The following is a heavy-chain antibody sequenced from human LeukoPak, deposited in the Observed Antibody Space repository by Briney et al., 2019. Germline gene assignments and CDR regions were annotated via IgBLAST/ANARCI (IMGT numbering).Heavy chain of an antibody. V-gene: IGHV4-31*11. Sequence: KPSETLSLTCAVYGGSFSGYYWSWIRQHPGKGLEWIGYIYYSGSTYYNPSLKSRVTISVDTSKNQFSLKLSSVTAADTAVYYCARGDYSSSSYPGYYFDYWGQGTLVTVSS. D-gene: IGHD6-13*01. J-gene: IGHJ4*02. CDR2: IYYSGST. CDR1: GGSFSGYY. CDR3: ARGDYSSSSYPGYYFDY.